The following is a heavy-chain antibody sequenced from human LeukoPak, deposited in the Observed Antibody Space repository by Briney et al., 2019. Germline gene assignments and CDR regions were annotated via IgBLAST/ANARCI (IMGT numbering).Heavy chain of an antibody. CDR3: ARVTRQYYDSSGYYPHSDY. D-gene: IGHD3-22*01. V-gene: IGHV3-21*01. Sequence: GGSLRLSCAASGFTFSSYSMNWVRQAPGKGLEWVSSISSSSSYIYYADSVKGRFTISRDNAKNSLYLQMNSLRAEDTAVYYCARVTRQYYDSSGYYPHSDYWGQGTLVTVSS. CDR1: GFTFSSYS. J-gene: IGHJ4*02. CDR2: ISSSSSYI.